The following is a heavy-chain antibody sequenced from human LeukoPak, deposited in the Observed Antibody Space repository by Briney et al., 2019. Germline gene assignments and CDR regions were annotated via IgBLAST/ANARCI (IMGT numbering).Heavy chain of an antibody. J-gene: IGHJ3*02. CDR1: GFTFSSYS. CDR2: ISSSSSTI. V-gene: IGHV3-48*04. CDR3: AREDMISAFDI. Sequence: GGSLRLSCAASGFTFSSYSMNWVRQASGKGLEWVSYISSSSSTIYYADSVKGRFTISRDNAKNSLYLQMNSLRAEDTAVYYCAREDMISAFDIWGQGTMVTVSS. D-gene: IGHD3-22*01.